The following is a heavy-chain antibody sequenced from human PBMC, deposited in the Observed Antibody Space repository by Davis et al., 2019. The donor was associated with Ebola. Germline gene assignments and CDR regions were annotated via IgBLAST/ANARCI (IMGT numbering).Heavy chain of an antibody. D-gene: IGHD6-13*01. CDR2: MNPNSGNT. CDR1: GYTFTGYY. CDR3: ARAAGAAADYYYYGMDV. V-gene: IGHV1-8*03. Sequence: ASVKVSCKASGYTFTGYYMHWVRQAPGQGLEWVGWMNPNSGNTGYAQKFQGRVTITADKSTSTAYMELSSLRSEDTAVYYCARAAGAAADYYYYGMDVWGQGTTVTVSS. J-gene: IGHJ6*02.